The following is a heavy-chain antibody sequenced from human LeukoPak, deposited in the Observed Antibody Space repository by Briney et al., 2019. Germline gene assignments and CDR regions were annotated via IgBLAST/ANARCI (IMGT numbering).Heavy chain of an antibody. CDR2: ISYDGSNK. J-gene: IGHJ4*02. Sequence: GSLRLSCATSGFTFSSYGMHWVRQAPGKGLEWVAIISYDGSNKYYADSVKGRFTISRDNSKNTLYLQMNSLRAEDTAVYYCAKGPDILNGWYYFDYWGQGTLVTVSS. CDR3: AKGPDILNGWYYFDY. V-gene: IGHV3-30*18. D-gene: IGHD6-19*01. CDR1: GFTFSSYG.